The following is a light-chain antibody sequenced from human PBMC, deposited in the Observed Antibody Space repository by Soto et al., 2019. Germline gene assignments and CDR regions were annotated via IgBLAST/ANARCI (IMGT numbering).Light chain of an antibody. CDR2: GAS. J-gene: IGKJ1*01. CDR1: QSVSSSY. CDR3: QQYGSSPT. Sequence: EIVLTQSPGTLSLSPGERATLSCRASQSVSSSYLAWYQQKPGQAPRLLIYGASSRATGIPERFSGSGSGTDFTLTISRLEPEDFAVYYCQQYGSSPTLGQGTKVDI. V-gene: IGKV3-20*01.